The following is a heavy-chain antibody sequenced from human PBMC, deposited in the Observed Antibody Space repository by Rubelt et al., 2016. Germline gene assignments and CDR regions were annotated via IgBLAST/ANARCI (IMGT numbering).Heavy chain of an antibody. CDR2: ISHDATNK. J-gene: IGHJ6*02. D-gene: IGHD1-26*01. CDR1: SFSSYP. V-gene: IGHV3-30*04. Sequence: SFSSYPMHWVRQAPGRGLEWVAVISHDATNKYYADSVKGRFTISRDNSKNTLYLQMNSLRVEDTAVYYCARSSVTVGELGSYYYYGMDVWGQGTTVTVSS. CDR3: ARSSVTVGELGSYYYYGMDV.